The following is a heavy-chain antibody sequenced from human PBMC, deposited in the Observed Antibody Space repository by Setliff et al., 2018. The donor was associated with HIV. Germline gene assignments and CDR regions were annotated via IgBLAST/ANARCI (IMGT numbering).Heavy chain of an antibody. CDR2: INYSGKT. J-gene: IGHJ4*02. D-gene: IGHD6-6*01. Sequence: PSETLSLTCGISGGSFSGFYWAWIRQPPGKGLEWIGEINYSGKTNENPSLKSRVTISADTSRTQFSLNLISVTAADTAVYYCARATYGSRAGTGLYFDSWGQGALVTVSS. CDR3: ARATYGSRAGTGLYFDS. V-gene: IGHV4-34*01. CDR1: GGSFSGFY.